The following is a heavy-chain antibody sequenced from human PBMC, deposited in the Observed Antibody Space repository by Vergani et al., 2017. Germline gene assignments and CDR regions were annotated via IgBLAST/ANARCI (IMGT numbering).Heavy chain of an antibody. CDR1: GFTFDDYA. CDR2: NSWNSGSI. Sequence: EVQLVESGGGLVQPGRSLRLSCAASGFTFDDYAMHWVRQAPGKGLEWVSGNSWNSGSIGYADSVKGRFTISRDNAKNSLYLQMNSLRAEDTALYYCAKXDTPRYQLLWGSYYYYYYMDVWGKGTTVTVSS. CDR3: AKXDTPRYQLLWGSYYYYYYMDV. V-gene: IGHV3-9*01. J-gene: IGHJ6*03. D-gene: IGHD2-2*01.